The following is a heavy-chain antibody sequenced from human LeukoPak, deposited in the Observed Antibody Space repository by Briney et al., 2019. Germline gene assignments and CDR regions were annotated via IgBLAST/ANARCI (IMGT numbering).Heavy chain of an antibody. CDR1: GGTFSSYA. Sequence: ASVKVSCKASGGTFSSYAISWVRQAPGQGLEWMGGIIPIFGTANYAQKFQGRVTITADESTSTAYMELSSLRSEDTAVYYCARSQYVLRFLEWPFDYWGQGTLVTVSS. CDR2: IIPIFGTA. CDR3: ARSQYVLRFLEWPFDY. J-gene: IGHJ4*02. D-gene: IGHD3-3*01. V-gene: IGHV1-69*13.